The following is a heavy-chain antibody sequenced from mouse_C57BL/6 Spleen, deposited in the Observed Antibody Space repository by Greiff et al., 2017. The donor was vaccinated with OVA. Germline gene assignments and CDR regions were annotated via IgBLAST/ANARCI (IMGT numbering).Heavy chain of an antibody. Sequence: VQLKQSGPELVKPGASVKISCKASGYSFTGYYMNWVKQSPEKSLEWIGEINPSTGGTTYNQKFKAKATLTVDKSSSTAYMQLKSLTSEDSAVYYCARFPYDYGGSDYWGQGTTLTVSS. J-gene: IGHJ2*01. D-gene: IGHD2-4*01. V-gene: IGHV1-42*01. CDR1: GYSFTGYY. CDR2: INPSTGGT. CDR3: ARFPYDYGGSDY.